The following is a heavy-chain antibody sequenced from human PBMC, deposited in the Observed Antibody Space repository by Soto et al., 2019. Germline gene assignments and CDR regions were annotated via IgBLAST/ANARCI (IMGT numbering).Heavy chain of an antibody. J-gene: IGHJ4*02. CDR2: IKSKTDGGTT. Sequence: GGSLRLSCAASGFTFNNAWMSWVRQAPGKGLEWVGRIKSKTDGGTTDYAAPVKGRFTISRDDSKNTLYLQMNSLKTEDTAVYYCTTDCRSSLECSYYLSHPNSWGQGTLVTVSS. CDR3: TTDCRSSLECSYYLSHPNS. CDR1: GFTFNNAW. V-gene: IGHV3-15*01. D-gene: IGHD3-10*01.